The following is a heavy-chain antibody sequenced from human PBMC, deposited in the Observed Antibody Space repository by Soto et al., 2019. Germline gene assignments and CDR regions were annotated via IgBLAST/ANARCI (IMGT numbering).Heavy chain of an antibody. CDR1: GGSISSGGYY. J-gene: IGHJ6*02. D-gene: IGHD2-15*01. CDR3: ARVVVAATSNYYYYGMDV. Sequence: TLSLTCTVSGGSISSGGYYWSWIRQHPGKGLEWIGYIYYSGSTYYNPSLKSRVTISVDTSKNQFSLKLSSVTAADTAVYYCARVVVAATSNYYYYGMDVWGQGTTVTVYS. V-gene: IGHV4-31*03. CDR2: IYYSGST.